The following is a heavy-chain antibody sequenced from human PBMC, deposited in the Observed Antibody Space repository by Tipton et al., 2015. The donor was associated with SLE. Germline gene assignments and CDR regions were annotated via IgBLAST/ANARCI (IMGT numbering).Heavy chain of an antibody. CDR2: IWYSGTT. J-gene: IGHJ3*01. CDR3: ARVGTSGTAGPTDFDV. V-gene: IGHV4-39*07. Sequence: TLSLTCTVFDGSLSGYYWAWLRQSPGKGLEWIGSIWYSGTTYYNPSLESRVSISVDTSKNQFSLKVNFVTAADTAVYYCARVGTSGTAGPTDFDVWGQGTMVTVSS. CDR1: DGSLSGYY. D-gene: IGHD1-1*01.